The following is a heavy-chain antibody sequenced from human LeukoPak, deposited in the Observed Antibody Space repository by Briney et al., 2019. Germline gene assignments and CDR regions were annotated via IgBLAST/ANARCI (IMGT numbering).Heavy chain of an antibody. Sequence: SETLSLTCAVYGGSFSGYYWSWIRQPPGKGLEWIGEINHSGSTNYNPSLKSRVTILVDTSKNQFSLKLSSVTAADTAVYYCASLVRRRFDSSGYYARARTFDIWGQGTMVTVSS. CDR2: INHSGST. CDR3: ASLVRRRFDSSGYYARARTFDI. J-gene: IGHJ3*02. D-gene: IGHD3-22*01. CDR1: GGSFSGYY. V-gene: IGHV4-34*01.